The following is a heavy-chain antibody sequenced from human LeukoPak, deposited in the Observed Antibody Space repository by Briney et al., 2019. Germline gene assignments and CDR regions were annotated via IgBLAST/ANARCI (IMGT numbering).Heavy chain of an antibody. CDR3: ARDTMVRGVPFYYYYGMDV. CDR2: INHSGST. Sequence: SETLSLTCAVYGGSFSGYYWSWIRQPPGKGLEWIGEINHSGSTNYNPSLKSRVTISVDTSKNQFSLKLSSVTAAETAVYYCARDTMVRGVPFYYYYGMDVWGQGTTVTVSS. CDR1: GGSFSGYY. V-gene: IGHV4-34*01. D-gene: IGHD3-10*01. J-gene: IGHJ6*02.